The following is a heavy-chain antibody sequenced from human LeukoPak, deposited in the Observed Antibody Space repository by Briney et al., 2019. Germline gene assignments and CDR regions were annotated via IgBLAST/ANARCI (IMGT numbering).Heavy chain of an antibody. CDR3: ARLVVSSWYHEVLLGRDY. CDR2: IYYSGST. V-gene: IGHV4-39*01. D-gene: IGHD6-13*01. Sequence: SETLSLTCTVSGGSISSSSYYWGWIRQPPGKGLEWIGNIYYSGSTYYNPSLKSRVTISVDTSKNQISLKLSSVTAADTAVYYCARLVVSSWYHEVLLGRDYWGQGTLVTVSS. CDR1: GGSISSSSYY. J-gene: IGHJ4*02.